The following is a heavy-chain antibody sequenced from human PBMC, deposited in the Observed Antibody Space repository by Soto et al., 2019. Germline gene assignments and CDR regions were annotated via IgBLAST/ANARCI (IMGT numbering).Heavy chain of an antibody. CDR1: GGTFDNYA. Sequence: GXSVKVSCKASGGTFDNYAVSWVRQAPGQGLEWMGGIIPMFETVNYAQRFQGRLTIAADESTSTAYMELTSLTSADTAIYFCARGLRTGNYGMDVWGQGTTVTGSS. D-gene: IGHD2-15*01. CDR2: IIPMFETV. CDR3: ARGLRTGNYGMDV. J-gene: IGHJ6*02. V-gene: IGHV1-69*13.